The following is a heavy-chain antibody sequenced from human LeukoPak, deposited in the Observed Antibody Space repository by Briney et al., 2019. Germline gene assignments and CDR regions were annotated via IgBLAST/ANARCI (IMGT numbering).Heavy chain of an antibody. D-gene: IGHD1-26*01. CDR3: ARVSGGGTLHFDY. J-gene: IGHJ4*02. V-gene: IGHV1-2*02. CDR1: GYTFTGYY. CDR2: INPNSGGT. Sequence: RGASVKVSCKASGYTFTGYYMHWVRQAPGQGLEWMGWINPNSGGTNYAQKFQGRVTMTRDTSISTAYMELSRLRSDDTAVYYCARVSGGGTLHFDYWGRGTLVTVSS.